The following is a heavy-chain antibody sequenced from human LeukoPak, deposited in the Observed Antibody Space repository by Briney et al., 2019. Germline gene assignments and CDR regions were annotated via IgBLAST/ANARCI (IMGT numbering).Heavy chain of an antibody. J-gene: IGHJ4*02. CDR3: ARGGFTFHDILTGYYDY. D-gene: IGHD3-9*01. V-gene: IGHV3-48*04. CDR2: ISSSTSTI. Sequence: GGSLRLSCAASGFTFSSYSMNWVRQAPGKGLEWVSYISSSTSTIYYADSVKGRFTISGDNAKNSLYLQMNSLRAEDTAVYYCARGGFTFHDILTGYYDYWGQGTLVTVSS. CDR1: GFTFSSYS.